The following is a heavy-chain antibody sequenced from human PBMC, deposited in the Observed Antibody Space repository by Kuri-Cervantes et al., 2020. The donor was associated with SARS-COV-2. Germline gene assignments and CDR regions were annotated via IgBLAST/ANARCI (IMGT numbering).Heavy chain of an antibody. CDR2: IYYSGST. V-gene: IGHV4-59*12. Sequence: GSLRLSCTVSGGSISSYYWSWIRQPPGKGLEWIGYIYYSGSTNYNPSLKSRVTISVDTSKNQFSLKLSSVTAADTAVYYCARGISRRLALSHYCYYGMDVWGQGTTVTVSS. CDR1: GGSISSYY. J-gene: IGHJ6*02. D-gene: IGHD3-16*01. CDR3: ARGISRRLALSHYCYYGMDV.